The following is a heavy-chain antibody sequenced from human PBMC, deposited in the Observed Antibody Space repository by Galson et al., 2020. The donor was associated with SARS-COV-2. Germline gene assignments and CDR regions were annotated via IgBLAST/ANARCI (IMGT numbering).Heavy chain of an antibody. CDR3: ARGTYDILTGYRADDAFDI. V-gene: IGHV1-2*02. D-gene: IGHD3-9*01. CDR1: GYTFTGYY. J-gene: IGHJ3*02. Sequence: ASVKVSCKASGYTFTGYYMHCVRQAPGQGLEWMGWINPNSGGTNYAQKFQGRVTMTRDTSISTAYMELSRLRSDDTAVYYCARGTYDILTGYRADDAFDIWGQGTMVTVSS. CDR2: INPNSGGT.